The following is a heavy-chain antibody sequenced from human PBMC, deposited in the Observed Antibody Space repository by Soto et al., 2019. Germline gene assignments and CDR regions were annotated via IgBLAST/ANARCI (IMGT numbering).Heavy chain of an antibody. D-gene: IGHD4-17*01. Sequence: QVQLVQSGAEVKKPGASVKVSCKASGYTFTSYGISWVRQAPGQGLEWMGWISAYNGNTNYAQQLQGRVTMTTDTPTSTDYMELRSLRSDDTAVYYCARDSSPYGDYVGFDYWGQGTLVTVSS. CDR3: ARDSSPYGDYVGFDY. CDR2: ISAYNGNT. J-gene: IGHJ4*02. V-gene: IGHV1-18*01. CDR1: GYTFTSYG.